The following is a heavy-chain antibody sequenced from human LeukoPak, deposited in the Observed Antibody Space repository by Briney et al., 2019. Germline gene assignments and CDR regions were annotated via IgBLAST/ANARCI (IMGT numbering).Heavy chain of an antibody. CDR1: GGSISSGDYY. Sequence: KPSQTLSLICTVSGGSISSGDYYWSWIRQPPGKGLEWIGYIYYSGSTYYNPSLRSRVTISVDTSKNQFSLKLSSVTAADTAVYYCARGVSSIAARPWFDPWGQGTLVTVSS. D-gene: IGHD6-6*01. J-gene: IGHJ5*02. CDR3: ARGVSSIAARPWFDP. V-gene: IGHV4-30-4*08. CDR2: IYYSGST.